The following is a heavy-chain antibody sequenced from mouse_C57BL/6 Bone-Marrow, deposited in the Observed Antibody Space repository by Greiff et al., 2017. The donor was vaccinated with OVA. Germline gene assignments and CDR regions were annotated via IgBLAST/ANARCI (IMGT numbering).Heavy chain of an antibody. D-gene: IGHD1-1*01. CDR3: ARHVYASFFSDY. CDR1: GFTFSSYG. CDR2: ISSGGSYT. J-gene: IGHJ2*01. Sequence: EVMLVESGGDLVKPGGSLKLSCAASGFTFSSYGMSWVRQTPDKRLEWVATISSGGSYTYYPDSVQGRFTISRDNAKNTLYLQMSSLKAEDSAMDCCARHVYASFFSDYWGQGTTLTVSS. V-gene: IGHV5-6*01.